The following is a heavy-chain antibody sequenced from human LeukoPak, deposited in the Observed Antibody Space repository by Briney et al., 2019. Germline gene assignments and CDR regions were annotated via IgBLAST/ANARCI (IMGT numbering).Heavy chain of an antibody. J-gene: IGHJ5*02. Sequence: GASVKVSCKASGYTFIGYYLHWARQAPGQGLEWMGWINPNSGGTNYAQKFQGRVTMTRDTSISTAYMELSRLRSDDTAVYYCATSLNYDILTGYYHNWFDPWGQGTLVTVSS. CDR3: ATSLNYDILTGYYHNWFDP. V-gene: IGHV1-2*02. D-gene: IGHD3-9*01. CDR2: INPNSGGT. CDR1: GYTFIGYY.